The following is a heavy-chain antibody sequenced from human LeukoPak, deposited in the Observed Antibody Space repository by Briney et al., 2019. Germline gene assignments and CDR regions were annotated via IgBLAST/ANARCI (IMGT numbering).Heavy chain of an antibody. CDR3: ARSGRGGAFDI. V-gene: IGHV3-11*04. D-gene: IGHD1-26*01. CDR2: ISSSGSTI. Sequence: GGSLRLSCAASGFTFSDYYMSWIRQAPGKGLEWVSYISSSGSTIYYADSVKGRFTIAGDNVKNTLYLQMNSLRAEDTAVYYCARSGRGGAFDIWGQGTMVTVSS. CDR1: GFTFSDYY. J-gene: IGHJ3*02.